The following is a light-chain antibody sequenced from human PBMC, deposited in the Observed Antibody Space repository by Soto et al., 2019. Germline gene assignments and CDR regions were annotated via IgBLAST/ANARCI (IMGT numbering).Light chain of an antibody. J-gene: IGKJ2*01. CDR3: HQYYTSPHT. Sequence: EIVLTQSPGTLSLSRGERATLSCRASESVNDRFLGWYQHKPGQAPRLLIYRTSNRATGIPDRFSGSGSGTDFSLSISSLEPEDSAVYYCHQYYTSPHTFGQGTSLQIK. CDR2: RTS. V-gene: IGKV3-20*01. CDR1: ESVNDRF.